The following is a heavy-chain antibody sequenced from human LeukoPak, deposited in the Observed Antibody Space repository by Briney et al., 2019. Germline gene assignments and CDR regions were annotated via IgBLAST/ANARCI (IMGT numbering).Heavy chain of an antibody. Sequence: GGSLRLSCAASGFTVSTNYMTWVRQAPGKGLDWVSVVYSGGSTYYADSVKGRLTVSRDNSKNTLYLQMDSLRAEDTAMYYCAVIYSGTYYGMSYWGQGTLVTVSS. J-gene: IGHJ4*02. CDR1: GFTVSTNY. V-gene: IGHV3-53*01. CDR2: VYSGGST. CDR3: AVIYSGTYYGMSY. D-gene: IGHD1-26*01.